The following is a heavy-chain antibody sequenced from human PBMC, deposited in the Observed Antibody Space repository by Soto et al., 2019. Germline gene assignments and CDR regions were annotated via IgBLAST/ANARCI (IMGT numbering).Heavy chain of an antibody. CDR2: ISAYSGNT. CDR3: ARVTSGWYYFEY. V-gene: IGHV1-18*01. Sequence: ASVKVSCKASGYTFTSYGISWVRQAPGQGLEWMGWISAYSGNTNYAQKLQGRVTMTTDTSTSTAYMELTSLRSDDTAVYYCARVTSGWYYFEYWGQGTLVTVSS. D-gene: IGHD6-19*01. J-gene: IGHJ4*02. CDR1: GYTFTSYG.